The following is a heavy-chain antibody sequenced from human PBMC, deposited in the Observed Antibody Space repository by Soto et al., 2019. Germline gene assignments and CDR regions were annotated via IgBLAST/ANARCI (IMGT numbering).Heavy chain of an antibody. J-gene: IGHJ5*02. CDR2: INHSGST. Sequence: SETLSLTCAIYGGSFRGYYWSWIRQPPGKGLEWIGEINHSGSTNYNPSLKSRVTISIDTSKNQFSLRLSSVTAADTAVYYCARGRPRIIVVLVAATNWFDPWGQGTPVTVSS. CDR3: ARGRPRIIVVLVAATNWFDP. D-gene: IGHD2-15*01. CDR1: GGSFRGYY. V-gene: IGHV4-34*01.